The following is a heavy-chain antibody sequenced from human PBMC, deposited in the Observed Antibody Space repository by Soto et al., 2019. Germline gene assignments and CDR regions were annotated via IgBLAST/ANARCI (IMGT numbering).Heavy chain of an antibody. V-gene: IGHV3-30-3*01. J-gene: IGHJ4*02. D-gene: IGHD3-22*01. CDR3: ARYYYDSSGYYVDY. Sequence: QVQLVESGGGVVQPGRSLRLSCAASGFTFSSYAMHWVRQAPGKGLEWVAVISYDGSNKYYADSVKGRFTISRDNSKNTRYLQMNSLRAEDTAVYYCARYYYDSSGYYVDYWGQGTLVTVSS. CDR2: ISYDGSNK. CDR1: GFTFSSYA.